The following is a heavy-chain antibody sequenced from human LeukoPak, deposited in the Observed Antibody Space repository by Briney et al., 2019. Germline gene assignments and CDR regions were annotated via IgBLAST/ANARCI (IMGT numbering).Heavy chain of an antibody. V-gene: IGHV3-74*01. CDR1: GFTFSNYW. CDR2: INTDGSTI. Sequence: GGSLRLSCAASGFTFSNYWMHWVRQAPGKGLVWVSRINTDGSTINYADSVKGRFTISRDNAKNTLYLQMTSLRAEDTAVYYCAKDHSQNFDYWGQGTLVTVSS. CDR3: AKDHSQNFDY. J-gene: IGHJ4*02. D-gene: IGHD5-18*01.